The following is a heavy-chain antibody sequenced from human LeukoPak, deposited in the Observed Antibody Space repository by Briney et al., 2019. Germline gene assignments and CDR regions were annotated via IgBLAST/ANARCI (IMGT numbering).Heavy chain of an antibody. Sequence: SEALSLTCMVSGGSISRGSYYWSWIRQPAGKGLEWIGRIYTSGSTNYNPSLKSRVTISVDTSKNQFSLKLSSVTAADTAVYYCARDQRWGPLDAFDIWGQGTMVTVSS. J-gene: IGHJ3*02. CDR2: IYTSGST. V-gene: IGHV4-61*02. CDR3: ARDQRWGPLDAFDI. D-gene: IGHD1-26*01. CDR1: GGSISRGSYY.